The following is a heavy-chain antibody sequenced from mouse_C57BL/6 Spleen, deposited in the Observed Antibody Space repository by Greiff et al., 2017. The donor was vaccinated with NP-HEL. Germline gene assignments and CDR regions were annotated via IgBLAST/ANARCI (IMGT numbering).Heavy chain of an antibody. Sequence: QVQLQQPGAELVRPGSSVKLSCKASGYTFTSYWMHWVKQRPIQGLEWIGNIDPSDSETHYNQKFKDKATLTVDKSSSTAYMQLNSLASEDSAVYYCARGCYEYPYFDYWGQGTTHTVSS. CDR3: ARGCYEYPYFDY. J-gene: IGHJ2*01. CDR2: IDPSDSET. D-gene: IGHD2-3*01. V-gene: IGHV1-52*01. CDR1: GYTFTSYW.